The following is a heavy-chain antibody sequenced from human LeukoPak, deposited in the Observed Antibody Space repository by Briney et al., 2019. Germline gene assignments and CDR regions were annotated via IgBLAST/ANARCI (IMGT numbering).Heavy chain of an antibody. V-gene: IGHV7-4-1*02. J-gene: IGHJ5*02. CDR3: ARDNYGAQEGIGSSLVWLDP. CDR1: GYTFTYYA. D-gene: IGHD6-13*01. Sequence: ASVKVSCKASGYTFTYYAMNWVRQVPGQGLEWMGWIDTNTGNPTYAQGFTERFVFSLDTSVNTAYLQINSLKSEDTAVYYCARDNYGAQEGIGSSLVWLDPWGQGTLVTVSS. CDR2: IDTNTGNP.